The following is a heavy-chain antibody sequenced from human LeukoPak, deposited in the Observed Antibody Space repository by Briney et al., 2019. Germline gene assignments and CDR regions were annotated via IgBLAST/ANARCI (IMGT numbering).Heavy chain of an antibody. CDR3: ARQRGITTYYFDY. J-gene: IGHJ4*02. Sequence: SETLSLTCTVSGGSISSYYWSWIRQPPGKGLEWIGYIYYSGSTNYNPSLKSRVTISVDTSKNQFSLKLSSVTAADTAVYYCARQRGITTYYFDYWGQGTLVTVSS. V-gene: IGHV4-59*01. D-gene: IGHD3-16*01. CDR1: GGSISSYY. CDR2: IYYSGST.